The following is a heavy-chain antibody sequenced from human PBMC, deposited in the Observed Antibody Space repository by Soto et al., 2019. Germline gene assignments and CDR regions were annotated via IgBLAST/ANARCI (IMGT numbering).Heavy chain of an antibody. CDR1: GYSFTSYW. J-gene: IGHJ5*02. D-gene: IGHD3-10*01. CDR3: ARQSTAFGELLGWFDP. CDR2: IYPGDSDT. Sequence: PGESLKISCKGSGYSFTSYWIGWVRQMPGKGLEWMGIIYPGDSDTRYSPSFQGQVAISADKSISTAYLQWSSLKASDTAMYYCARQSTAFGELLGWFDPWGQGTLVTVSS. V-gene: IGHV5-51*01.